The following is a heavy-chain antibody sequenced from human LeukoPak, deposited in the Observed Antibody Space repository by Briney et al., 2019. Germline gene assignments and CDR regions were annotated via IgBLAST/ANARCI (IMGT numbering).Heavy chain of an antibody. D-gene: IGHD1-26*01. V-gene: IGHV3-30*18. J-gene: IGHJ6*02. CDR1: GFTFSSYG. CDR3: AKDKGGSYYYYGTDV. Sequence: GGSLRLSCAASGFTFSSYGMHWVRQAPGKGLEWVAVISYDGSNKYYADSVKGRFTISRDNSKNTLYLQMNSLRAEDTAVYYCAKDKGGSYYYYGTDVWGQGTTVTVSS. CDR2: ISYDGSNK.